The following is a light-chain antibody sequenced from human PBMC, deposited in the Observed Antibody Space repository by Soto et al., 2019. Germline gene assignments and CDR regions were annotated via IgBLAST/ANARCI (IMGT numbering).Light chain of an antibody. Sequence: EIVMTQSPGTLSVPPGETATLSCRSSQNILTNLAWYQDKPGQAPRLLIYDASTRATAIPDRFSGSGSGTEFTLTISSLQSEDFALYFCQQYHDWPPITFGGGTKVDIK. J-gene: IGKJ4*01. CDR2: DAS. CDR1: QNILTN. CDR3: QQYHDWPPIT. V-gene: IGKV3-15*01.